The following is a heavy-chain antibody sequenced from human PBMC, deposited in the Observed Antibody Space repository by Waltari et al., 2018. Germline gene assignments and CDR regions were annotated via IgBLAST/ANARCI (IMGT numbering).Heavy chain of an antibody. J-gene: IGHJ6*02. CDR1: GFTFSSYE. V-gene: IGHV3-48*03. CDR3: ARVTSYYGMDV. CDR2: ISSSGSTI. Sequence: EVQLVESGGGLVQPGGSLRLSCAASGFTFSSYEMNWVRQAPGKGLEGVSYISSSGSTIYYADSGKGRVTISRDNAKNSLYLQMNSLRAEDTAVYYCARVTSYYGMDVWGQGTTVTVSS.